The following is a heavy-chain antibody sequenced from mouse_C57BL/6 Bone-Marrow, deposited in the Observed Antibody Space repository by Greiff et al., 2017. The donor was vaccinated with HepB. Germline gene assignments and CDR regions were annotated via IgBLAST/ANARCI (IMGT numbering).Heavy chain of an antibody. Sequence: VQLQHSGAELVRPGASVKLSCTASGFNIKDDYMHWVKQRPEQGLEWIGWIDPENGDTEYASKFQGQATITADTSSNTAYLQLSSLTSEDTAVYYCTTWGGYGRDYWGRGTAGTVSA. CDR2: IDPENGDT. CDR3: TTWGGYGRDY. V-gene: IGHV14-4*01. D-gene: IGHD2-10*02. J-gene: IGHJ4*01. CDR1: GFNIKDDY.